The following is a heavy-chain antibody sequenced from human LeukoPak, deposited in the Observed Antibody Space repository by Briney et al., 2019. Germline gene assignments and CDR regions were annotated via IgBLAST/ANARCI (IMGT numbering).Heavy chain of an antibody. J-gene: IGHJ3*02. CDR1: GYTFTGYY. CDR2: INPNSGGT. CDR3: ARDEDHCSSTSRFDVDAFDI. D-gene: IGHD2-2*01. Sequence: ASVKVSCKASGYTFTGYYMHWVRQAPGQGLEWMGRINPNSGGTNYAQKFQGRVTMTRDTSISTAYMELSRLRSDDTAVYYCARDEDHCSSTSRFDVDAFDIWGQGTMVTVSS. V-gene: IGHV1-2*06.